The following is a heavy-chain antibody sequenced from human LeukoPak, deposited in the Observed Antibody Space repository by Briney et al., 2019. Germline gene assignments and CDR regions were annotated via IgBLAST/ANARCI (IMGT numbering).Heavy chain of an antibody. CDR2: ISSSSSYI. CDR3: ARVTDSSGYYPKYYYHYYYMDV. Sequence: PGGSLRLSCAASGFTFSSYSMNWVRQAPGKGLEWVSSISSSSSYIYYADSVKGRFTISRDNSKNTLYLQMNSLRAEDTAVYYCARVTDSSGYYPKYYYHYYYMDVWGKGTTVTISS. V-gene: IGHV3-21*04. D-gene: IGHD3-22*01. J-gene: IGHJ6*03. CDR1: GFTFSSYS.